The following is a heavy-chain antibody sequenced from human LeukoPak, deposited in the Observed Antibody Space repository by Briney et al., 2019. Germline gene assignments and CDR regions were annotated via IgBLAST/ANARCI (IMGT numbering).Heavy chain of an antibody. D-gene: IGHD2-2*01. J-gene: IGHJ5*02. CDR1: GFTSSSYA. CDR3: ATGGAYCSSTSCHPLWFDP. CDR2: ISGSGGST. Sequence: GGSLRLSCAASGFTSSSYAMSWVRQAPGKGLEWVSAISGSGGSTYYADSVKGRFTISRDNSKNTLYLQMNSLRAEDTAVYYCATGGAYCSSTSCHPLWFDPWGQGTLVTVSS. V-gene: IGHV3-23*01.